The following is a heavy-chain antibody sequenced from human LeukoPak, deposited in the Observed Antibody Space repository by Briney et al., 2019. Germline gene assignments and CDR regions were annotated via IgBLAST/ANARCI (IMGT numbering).Heavy chain of an antibody. CDR3: ARDRQLRYFDWLPHPGPGHDAFDI. J-gene: IGHJ3*02. CDR2: IWYDGSNK. D-gene: IGHD3-9*01. CDR1: GFTVSSNY. V-gene: IGHV3-33*08. Sequence: GGSLRLSCAASGFTVSSNYMSWVRQAPGKGLEWVAVIWYDGSNKYYADSVKGRFTISRDNSKNTLYLQMNSLRAEDTAVYYCARDRQLRYFDWLPHPGPGHDAFDIWGQGTMVTVSS.